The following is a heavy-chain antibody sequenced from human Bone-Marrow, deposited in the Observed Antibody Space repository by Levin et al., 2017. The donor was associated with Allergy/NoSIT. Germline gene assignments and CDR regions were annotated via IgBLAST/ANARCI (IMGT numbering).Heavy chain of an antibody. CDR1: GYTFTSYY. J-gene: IGHJ6*03. V-gene: IGHV1-46*01. CDR3: ARDHYYYGSGSYYITLGHYYMDV. CDR2: INPSGGST. Sequence: ASVKVSCKASGYTFTSYYMHWVRQAPGQGLEWMGIINPSGGSTSYAQKFQGRVTMTRDTSTSTVYMELSSLRSEDTAVYYCARDHYYYGSGSYYITLGHYYMDVWGKGTTVTVSS. D-gene: IGHD3-10*01.